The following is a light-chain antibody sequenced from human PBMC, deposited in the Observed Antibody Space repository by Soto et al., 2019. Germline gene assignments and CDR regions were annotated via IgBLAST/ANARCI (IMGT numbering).Light chain of an antibody. Sequence: EIVMTQSPATLSVSPGERVTLSCRASQSVGSNLAWYQQKPGLAPRVLIYDASTRATVIPARFSGSGSGTEFTLTISSLQSEDFAVYYCRQYDNWPLTFGGGTKVEIK. CDR3: RQYDNWPLT. V-gene: IGKV3-15*01. CDR1: QSVGSN. CDR2: DAS. J-gene: IGKJ4*01.